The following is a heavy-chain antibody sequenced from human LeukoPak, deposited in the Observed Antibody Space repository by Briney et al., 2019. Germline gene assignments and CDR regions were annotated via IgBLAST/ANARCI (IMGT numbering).Heavy chain of an antibody. J-gene: IGHJ3*02. CDR3: ARMYYYDSSGYYYGVEAFDI. V-gene: IGHV4-59*01. CDR1: GGSISSYY. D-gene: IGHD3-22*01. CDR2: IYYSGST. Sequence: PSEILSLTCTVSGGSISSYYWSWIRQPPGKGLEWIGYIYYSGSTNYNPSLKSRVTISVDTSKNQFSLKLSSVTAADTAVYYCARMYYYDSSGYYYGVEAFDIWGQGTMVTVSS.